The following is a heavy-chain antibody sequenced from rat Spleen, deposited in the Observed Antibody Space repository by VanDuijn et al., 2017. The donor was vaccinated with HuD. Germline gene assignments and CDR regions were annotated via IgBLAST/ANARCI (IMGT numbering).Heavy chain of an antibody. V-gene: IGHV5-7*01. Sequence: EVQLVESGGGLVQPGRSLKLSCAASGFTFSSFAMAWVRQAPKKALDWVATINSGGTATYYRDSVKGRFTISRDNAKSNLYLQMDSLRSEDTASYYCARHRGYEDVMDAWGQGASVTVSS. CDR2: INSGGTAT. D-gene: IGHD1-7*01. CDR3: ARHRGYEDVMDA. J-gene: IGHJ4*01. CDR1: GFTFSSFA.